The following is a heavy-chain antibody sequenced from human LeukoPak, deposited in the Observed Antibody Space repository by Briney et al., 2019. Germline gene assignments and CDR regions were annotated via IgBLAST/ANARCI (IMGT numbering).Heavy chain of an antibody. CDR2: IYSSAYT. D-gene: IGHD6-19*01. J-gene: IGHJ4*02. CDR1: GGSISSYY. CDR3: ARGERLGLDS. V-gene: IGHV4-59*01. Sequence: PSETLSLTCTVSGGSISSYYWSWIRQPPGKGLEWVGYIYSSAYTNYNPSLKSRVTISVDTSKNQFSLRLISVTAADTAVYYCARGERLGLDSWGQGTLVAVSS.